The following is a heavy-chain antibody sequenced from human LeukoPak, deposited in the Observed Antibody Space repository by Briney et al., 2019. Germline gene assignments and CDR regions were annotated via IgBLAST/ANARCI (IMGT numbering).Heavy chain of an antibody. CDR2: ISAYNGNT. Sequence: ASVKVSCKASGYTFTSYGISWVRQAPGQGLEWMGWISAYNGNTNYAQKLQGRVTMTTDTPTSTAYMELRSLRSDDTAVYYCARGPSIAAAGPLYFDYWGQGTLVTVSS. D-gene: IGHD6-13*01. CDR1: GYTFTSYG. CDR3: ARGPSIAAAGPLYFDY. V-gene: IGHV1-18*01. J-gene: IGHJ4*02.